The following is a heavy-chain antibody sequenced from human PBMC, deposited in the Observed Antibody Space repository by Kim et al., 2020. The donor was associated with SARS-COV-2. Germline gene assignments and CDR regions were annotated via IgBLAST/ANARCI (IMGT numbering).Heavy chain of an antibody. CDR2: INHSGST. J-gene: IGHJ4*02. Sequence: SETLSLTCAVYGGSFSGYYWSWIRQPPGKGLEWIGEINHSGSTNYNPSLKSRVTISVDTSKNQFSLKLSSVTAADTAVYYCARGQIPWDYWGQGTLVTVSS. CDR3: ARGQIPWDY. V-gene: IGHV4-34*01. CDR1: GGSFSGYY.